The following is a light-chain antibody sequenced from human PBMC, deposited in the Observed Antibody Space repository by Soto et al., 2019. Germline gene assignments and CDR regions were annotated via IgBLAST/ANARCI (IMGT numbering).Light chain of an antibody. J-gene: IGLJ2*01. Sequence: QSALTQPPSASGSPGQSVTISCTGTSSDVGGYDYVSWYQQHPGKASKLMIYEVSKWPSGVPDRFSGSRSGNTASLTVSGLQAEDEADYYCSSYAGSNNLVFGGGTKLTVL. CDR1: SSDVGGYDY. CDR3: SSYAGSNNLV. V-gene: IGLV2-8*01. CDR2: EVS.